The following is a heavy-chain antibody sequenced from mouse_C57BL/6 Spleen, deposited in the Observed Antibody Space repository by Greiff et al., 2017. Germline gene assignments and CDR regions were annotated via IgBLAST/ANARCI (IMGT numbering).Heavy chain of an antibody. CDR3: AREGNWDETY. V-gene: IGHV1-69*01. CDR2: IDPSDSYT. CDR1: GYTFTSYW. Sequence: QVQLQQPGAELVMPGASVKLSCKASGYTFTSYWMHWVKQRPGQGLEWIGEIDPSDSYTNYNQKFKGKSTLTVDKSSSTAYMQLSSLTSEDSAVYYCAREGNWDETYWGQGTLVTVSA. D-gene: IGHD4-1*01. J-gene: IGHJ3*01.